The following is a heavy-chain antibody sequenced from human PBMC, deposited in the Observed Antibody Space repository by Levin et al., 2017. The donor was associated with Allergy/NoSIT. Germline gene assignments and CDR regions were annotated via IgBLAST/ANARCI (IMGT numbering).Heavy chain of an antibody. CDR3: AREGLLPHDAVDI. Sequence: SETLSLTCAVSGGSISSGYYXXTXXXXXPGKGLEWLGYIYHSGSSYYNPSLRGRVTMSLDTSTNRFSLTLTSVTAADTAVYYCAREGLLPHDAVDIWGQGTLVTVSS. CDR2: IYHSGSS. V-gene: IGHV4-30-2*01. J-gene: IGHJ3*02. CDR1: GGSISSGYYX. D-gene: IGHD2-15*01.